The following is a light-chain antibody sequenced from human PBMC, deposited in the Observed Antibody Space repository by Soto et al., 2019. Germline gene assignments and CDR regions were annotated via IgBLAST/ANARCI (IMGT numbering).Light chain of an antibody. CDR3: QQCYNSPRT. CDR2: GAS. J-gene: IGKJ1*01. CDR1: QPIGRF. Sequence: DIQMTQSPSSLSASVGDRVTITCRASQPIGRFLQWYQQKPGRAPNLLIHGASTSQTGFPSRFSGSGSGSDFTLTISSLQPDDFGTDFCQQCYNSPRTFGQGTKV. V-gene: IGKV1-39*01.